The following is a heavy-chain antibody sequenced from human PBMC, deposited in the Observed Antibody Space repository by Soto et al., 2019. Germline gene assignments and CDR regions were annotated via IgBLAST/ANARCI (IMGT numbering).Heavy chain of an antibody. V-gene: IGHV4-34*01. CDR2: INHSGST. CDR3: ARGPRTYYYDSSGYLGY. J-gene: IGHJ4*02. D-gene: IGHD3-22*01. CDR1: GGSFSGYY. Sequence: NPSETLSLTCAVYGGSFSGYYWSWIRQPPGKGLEWIGEINHSGSTNYNPSLKSRVTISVDTSKNQFSLKLSSVTAADTAVYYCARGPRTYYYDSSGYLGYWGQGTLVTVPQ.